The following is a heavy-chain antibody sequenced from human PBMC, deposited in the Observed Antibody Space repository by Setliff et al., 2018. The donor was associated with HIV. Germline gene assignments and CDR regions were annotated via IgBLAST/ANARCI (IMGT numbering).Heavy chain of an antibody. J-gene: IGHJ4*02. D-gene: IGHD6-19*01. CDR2: INHSGST. CDR1: GGSFSGYY. CDR3: ARSPRIGVAGEFEY. V-gene: IGHV4-34*01. Sequence: SETLSLTCAVYGGSFSGYYWSWIRQPPGKGLEWIGEINHSGSTNYNPSLKIRVTISVDTSKNQFSLKVNSVTAADTAVYYCARSPRIGVAGEFEYWGQGTLVTVSS.